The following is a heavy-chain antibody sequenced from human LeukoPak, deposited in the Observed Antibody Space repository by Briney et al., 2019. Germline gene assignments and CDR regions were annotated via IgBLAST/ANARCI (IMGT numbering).Heavy chain of an antibody. D-gene: IGHD3-3*01. Sequence: GASVRVSCKASGYTFTGYYMHWVRQAPGQGLEWMGWINPNSGGTNYAQKFQGRVTMTRDTSISTAYMELSRLRSDDTAVYYCARENYDFWSGYRHPPDYWGQGTLVTVSS. J-gene: IGHJ4*02. CDR2: INPNSGGT. CDR1: GYTFTGYY. CDR3: ARENYDFWSGYRHPPDY. V-gene: IGHV1-2*02.